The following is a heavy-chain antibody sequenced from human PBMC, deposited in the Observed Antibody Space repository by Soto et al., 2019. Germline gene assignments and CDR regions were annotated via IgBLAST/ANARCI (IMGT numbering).Heavy chain of an antibody. CDR3: ARDKIGELPYYYYGMDV. CDR1: GYTFTSYG. Sequence: QVQLVQSGAEVKKPGASVKVSCKASGYTFTSYGISWVRQAPGQGLEWMGWISAYNGNTNYAQKLQGRVTMTTDTSTSTAYMELRSLRSDDTAVYYCARDKIGELPYYYYGMDVWGQGTTVTVSS. V-gene: IGHV1-18*01. J-gene: IGHJ6*02. D-gene: IGHD1-26*01. CDR2: ISAYNGNT.